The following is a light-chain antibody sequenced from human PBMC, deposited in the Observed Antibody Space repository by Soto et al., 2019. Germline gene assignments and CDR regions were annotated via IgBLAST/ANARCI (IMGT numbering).Light chain of an antibody. CDR2: AES. J-gene: IGKJ5*01. V-gene: IGKV1-39*01. Sequence: DIQMTQSPSSLSASVGDRVTITCRASQSISNYLNWYQQKPGKAPKLLIYAESNLQSGVPSRFSGSGSGTHFTLTISSLQPEDFATYYCQQLHGYPITFGQGTRLEI. CDR1: QSISNY. CDR3: QQLHGYPIT.